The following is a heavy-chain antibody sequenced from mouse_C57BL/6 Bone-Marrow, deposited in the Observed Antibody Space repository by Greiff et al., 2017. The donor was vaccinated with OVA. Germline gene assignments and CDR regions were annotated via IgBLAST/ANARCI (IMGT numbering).Heavy chain of an antibody. CDR2: ISSGGSYT. D-gene: IGHD2-12*01. CDR1: GFTFSSYG. Sequence: EVQGVESGGDLVKPGGSLKLSCAASGFTFSSYGMSWVRQTPDKRLEWVATISSGGSYTYYPDSVKGRFTISRDNAKNTLYLQMSSLKSEDTAMYYCARPTTGFAYWGQGTLVTVSA. V-gene: IGHV5-6*01. J-gene: IGHJ3*01. CDR3: ARPTTGFAY.